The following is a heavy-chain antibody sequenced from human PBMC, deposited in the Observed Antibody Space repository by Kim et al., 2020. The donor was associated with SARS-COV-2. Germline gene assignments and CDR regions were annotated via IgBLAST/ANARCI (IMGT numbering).Heavy chain of an antibody. CDR1: GGSISSYY. CDR2: IYYSGST. J-gene: IGHJ5*02. D-gene: IGHD6-19*01. Sequence: SETLSLTCTVSGGSISSYYWSWIRQPPGKGLEWIGYIYYSGSTNYNPSLKSRVTISVDTSKNQFSLKLSSVTAADTAVYYCARGYSSGWYGDSNWFDPWGQGTLVTVSS. CDR3: ARGYSSGWYGDSNWFDP. V-gene: IGHV4-59*13.